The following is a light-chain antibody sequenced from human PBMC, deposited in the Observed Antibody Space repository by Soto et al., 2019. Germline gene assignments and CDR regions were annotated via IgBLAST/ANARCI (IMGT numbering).Light chain of an antibody. Sequence: DVVMTQSPLSLPVTLGQPASISCRASRSLVYSDGNSYLSWYHQRPGQSPRRLIYEASNRDSGVPDRFSGSGSGTYFTLEISRVEAEDVGIYYCMQGTHWPPYTFGQGTKLEIK. J-gene: IGKJ2*01. V-gene: IGKV2-30*01. CDR1: RSLVYSDGNSY. CDR3: MQGTHWPPYT. CDR2: EAS.